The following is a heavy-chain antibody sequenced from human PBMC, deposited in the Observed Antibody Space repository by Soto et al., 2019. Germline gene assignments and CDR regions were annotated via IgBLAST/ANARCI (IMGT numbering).Heavy chain of an antibody. D-gene: IGHD6-13*01. CDR2: INSDGSST. V-gene: IGHV3-74*01. Sequence: EVQLVESGGGLVQPGGSLRLSCAASGFTFSSYWMHWVRQAPGKGLVWVSRINSDGSSTSYADSVKGRFTISRDNAKKTLYLQMNSLRTEDTAVYYCARYPYSSRLSGMDVWGQGTTVTVSS. J-gene: IGHJ6*02. CDR1: GFTFSSYW. CDR3: ARYPYSSRLSGMDV.